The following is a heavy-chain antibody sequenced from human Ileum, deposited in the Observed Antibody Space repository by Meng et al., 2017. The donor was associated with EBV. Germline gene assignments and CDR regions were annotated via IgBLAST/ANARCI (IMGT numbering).Heavy chain of an antibody. CDR3: ARWAFIYSYGFDH. J-gene: IGHJ4*02. CDR2: IYHSGGT. CDR1: GASITESNS. D-gene: IGHD5-18*01. V-gene: IGHV4-4*02. Sequence: QVQVQESGPGLVKPSGTLSLTCAVSGASITESNSWSWVRQPPGKGLEWIGEIYHSGGTNYNPSLKSRVTISVDKSKNQISLKLNSVTAADTAVYYCARWAFIYSYGFDHWGQGTLVTVSS.